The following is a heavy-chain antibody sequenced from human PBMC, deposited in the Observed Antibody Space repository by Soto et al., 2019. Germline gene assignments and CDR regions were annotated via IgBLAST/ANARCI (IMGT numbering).Heavy chain of an antibody. D-gene: IGHD6-13*01. CDR1: GGSISSYY. V-gene: IGHV4-59*08. CDR3: ASQTYSSSWFLESGSYFDY. CDR2: IYYSGST. J-gene: IGHJ4*02. Sequence: QVQLQESGPGLVKPSETLSLTCTVSGGSISSYYWSWIRQPPGKGLEWIGYIYYSGSTNYNPSLTSRVTLSVDTSKNQFSLKLSSVTAADTAVYYCASQTYSSSWFLESGSYFDYWGQGTLVTVSS.